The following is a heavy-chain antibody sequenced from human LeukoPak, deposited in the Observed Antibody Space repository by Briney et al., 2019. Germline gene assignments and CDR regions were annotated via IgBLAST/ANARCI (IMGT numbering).Heavy chain of an antibody. Sequence: GGSLRLSCAASGFTFSSYGLHWVRQAPGKGLEWVAFIHYDGNNEYYADSVKGRFTISRDISKNTLYLQMKSLRGEDTAVYFCAKLDYGDHLRDYWGQGTLVTVSS. J-gene: IGHJ4*02. CDR2: IHYDGNNE. CDR3: AKLDYGDHLRDY. CDR1: GFTFSSYG. V-gene: IGHV3-30*02. D-gene: IGHD4-17*01.